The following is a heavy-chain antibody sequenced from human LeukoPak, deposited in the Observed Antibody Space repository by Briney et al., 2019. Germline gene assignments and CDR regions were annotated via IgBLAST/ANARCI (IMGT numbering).Heavy chain of an antibody. D-gene: IGHD6-6*01. CDR2: IYTSGST. Sequence: SETLSLTCTVSGGSISIYYGSWIRQPAGKGLEGIGRIYTSGSTNYNPSLKSRVTMSVDPSKNHFSLQLRSVTAADTAVYYCARDGGSSSLDFDYWGQGTLVTVSS. CDR1: GGSISIYY. J-gene: IGHJ4*02. V-gene: IGHV4-4*07. CDR3: ARDGGSSSLDFDY.